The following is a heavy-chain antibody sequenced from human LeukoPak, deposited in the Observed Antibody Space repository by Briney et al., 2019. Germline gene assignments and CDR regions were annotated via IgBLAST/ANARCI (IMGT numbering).Heavy chain of an antibody. V-gene: IGHV3-21*01. CDR1: GFTFSNYA. D-gene: IGHD7-27*01. J-gene: IGHJ4*02. CDR2: LSSSSSHI. Sequence: GGSLRLSCAASGFTFSNYAMSWVRQAPGKGLEWVSSLSSSSSHIYYADSVKGRFTISRDNAKNSLYLQMNSLRAEDTAVYYCARETNWGDFDYWGQGTLVTVSS. CDR3: ARETNWGDFDY.